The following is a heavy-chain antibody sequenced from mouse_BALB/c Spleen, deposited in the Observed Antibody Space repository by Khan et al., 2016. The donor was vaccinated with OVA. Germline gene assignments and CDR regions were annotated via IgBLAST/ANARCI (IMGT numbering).Heavy chain of an antibody. V-gene: IGHV3-8*02. D-gene: IGHD2-14*01. J-gene: IGHJ3*01. CDR2: ILYSGST. CDR3: ARPTYRYAITY. CDR1: GDSITSGY. Sequence: EVQLQESGPSLVKPSQTLSLTCSVTGDSITSGYWCWIRKFPGNNLEYMGYILYSGSTYYNPSLNSRISISRHTSPNQYYLQLTSVTTQDTATYYAARPTYRYAITYWGQGTLVTVSA.